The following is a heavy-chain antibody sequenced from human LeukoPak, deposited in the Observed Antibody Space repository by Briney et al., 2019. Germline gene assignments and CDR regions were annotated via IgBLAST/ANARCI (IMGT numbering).Heavy chain of an antibody. CDR3: AKDQARRQLGYYYYMDV. CDR1: GFTFSSYG. D-gene: IGHD6-13*01. Sequence: GGSLRLSCAASGFTFSSYGMHWVRQAPGKGLDWVAFIRYDGSNKYYADSVKGRFTISRDSSKNTLYLQMNSLRAEDTAVYYCAKDQARRQLGYYYYMDVWGKGTTVTVSS. J-gene: IGHJ6*03. V-gene: IGHV3-30*02. CDR2: IRYDGSNK.